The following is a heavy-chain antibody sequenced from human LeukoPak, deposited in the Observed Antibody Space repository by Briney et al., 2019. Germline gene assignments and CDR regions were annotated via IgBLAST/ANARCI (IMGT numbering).Heavy chain of an antibody. CDR3: ARDFGNVVYYYYYMDV. CDR2: ISSSGSTI. D-gene: IGHD3-10*01. J-gene: IGHJ6*03. Sequence: PGGSLRLSCAASGFTFSDYYMSWIRQAPGKGLEWVSYISSSGSTIYYADSVKGRFTISRDNAKNSLYLQMNSLRAEDTAVYYCARDFGNVVYYYYYMDVWGKGTTVTVSS. CDR1: GFTFSDYY. V-gene: IGHV3-11*04.